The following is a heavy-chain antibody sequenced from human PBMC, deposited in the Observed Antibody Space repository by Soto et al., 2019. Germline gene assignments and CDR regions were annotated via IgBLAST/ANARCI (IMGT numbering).Heavy chain of an antibody. D-gene: IGHD2-2*01. CDR3: ARSISLPASADNWFDP. CDR1: GFSLSNAGSG. J-gene: IGHJ5*02. CDR2: IHSDGAK. V-gene: IGHV2-26*01. Sequence: SGPTLVNPTETLTLTCTVSGFSLSNAGSGVSWIRQPPGKALEWLAHIHSDGAKTYSSSLQSRLTISRDYSRRQVVLTLTKLDPMDTATYYCARSISLPASADNWFDPRGQGPPVPAPS.